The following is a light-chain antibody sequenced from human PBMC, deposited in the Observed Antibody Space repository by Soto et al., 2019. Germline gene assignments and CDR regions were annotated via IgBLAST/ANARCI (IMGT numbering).Light chain of an antibody. J-gene: IGKJ2*01. CDR3: QQYHNWPPQYT. CDR2: GAS. V-gene: IGKV3-15*01. Sequence: EIVMTQSPATLSVSPGERATLSCRASQTVSSNLAWYQQKPGQAPRLLIHGASPRPTGVPARFSGSGSGTELTLTLTSLQSEDFAVYYCQQYHNWPPQYTFGQGTKLQIK. CDR1: QTVSSN.